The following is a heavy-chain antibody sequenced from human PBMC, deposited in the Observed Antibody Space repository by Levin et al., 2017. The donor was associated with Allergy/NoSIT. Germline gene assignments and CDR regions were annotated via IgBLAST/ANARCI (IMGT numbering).Heavy chain of an antibody. V-gene: IGHV1-46*01. J-gene: IGHJ6*03. Sequence: ASVKVSCKASGYTFTSYYMHWVRQAPGQGLEWMGIINPSGGSTSYAQKFQGRVTMTRDTSTSTVYMELSSLRSEDTAVYYCARASDFWSGYHPQDYYYYMDVWGKGTTVTVSS. CDR1: GYTFTSYY. D-gene: IGHD3-3*01. CDR2: INPSGGST. CDR3: ARASDFWSGYHPQDYYYYMDV.